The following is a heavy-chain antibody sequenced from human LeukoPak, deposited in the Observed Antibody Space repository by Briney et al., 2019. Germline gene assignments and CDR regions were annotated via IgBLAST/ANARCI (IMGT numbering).Heavy chain of an antibody. Sequence: GGSLGLSCAASGFTFSSYGMYWVRQAPGKGLEWVAFIRYDGSNKYYADSVKGRFTISRDNSKNTLYLQMNSLRAEDTAVYYCAKDRGYPEPYFDYWGQGTLVTVSS. J-gene: IGHJ4*02. CDR3: AKDRGYPEPYFDY. CDR1: GFTFSSYG. D-gene: IGHD3-22*01. CDR2: IRYDGSNK. V-gene: IGHV3-30*02.